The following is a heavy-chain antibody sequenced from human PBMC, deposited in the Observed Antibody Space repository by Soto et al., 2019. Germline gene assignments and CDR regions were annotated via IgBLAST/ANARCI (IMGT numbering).Heavy chain of an antibody. Sequence: SVKVSCKTSGGTFSSYAISWVRQAPGQGLEWMGGIIPIFGTANYAQKFQGRVTITADESTSTAYMELSSLRSEDTAVYYCAGSIAAAGPHLYNWFDPWGQGTLVTVSS. CDR2: IIPIFGTA. J-gene: IGHJ5*02. V-gene: IGHV1-69*13. CDR1: GGTFSSYA. CDR3: AGSIAAAGPHLYNWFDP. D-gene: IGHD6-13*01.